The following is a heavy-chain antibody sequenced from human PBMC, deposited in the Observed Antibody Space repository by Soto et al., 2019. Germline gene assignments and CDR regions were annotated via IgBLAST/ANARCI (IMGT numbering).Heavy chain of an antibody. CDR2: IIPIFETA. D-gene: IGHD6-13*01. V-gene: IGHV1-69*01. CDR1: GDSFSSYA. CDR3: AASDSSSWQHDY. J-gene: IGHJ4*02. Sequence: VQLVQSGAELKKPGSSVRVSCKISGDSFSSYAISWVRQAPGEGLEWVGGIIPIFETANYAQKFQGRVTITAVESTTMAYMEVTRLRPEDTAIFYCAASDSSSWQHDYWGQGTLIPVSS.